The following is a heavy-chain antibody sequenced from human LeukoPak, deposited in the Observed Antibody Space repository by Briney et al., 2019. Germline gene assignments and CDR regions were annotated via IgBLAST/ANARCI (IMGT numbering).Heavy chain of an antibody. Sequence: GGSLRLSCAASGFTLSSSWMHWVRQAPGKGLVWVSRINTDATSTSYADSVRGRFTISRDNSKNTLYLQMNSLRAEDTAVYYCARDGFSSGYPYDAFDIWGQGTMVTVSS. CDR2: INTDATST. CDR3: ARDGFSSGYPYDAFDI. J-gene: IGHJ3*02. CDR1: GFTLSSSW. D-gene: IGHD3-22*01. V-gene: IGHV3-74*01.